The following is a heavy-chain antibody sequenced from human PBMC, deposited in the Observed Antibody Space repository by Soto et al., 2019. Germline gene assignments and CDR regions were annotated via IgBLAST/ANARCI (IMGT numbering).Heavy chain of an antibody. CDR2: IYYSGST. CDR3: ARLGDSRGWYGFYYYYGMDV. V-gene: IGHV4-39*01. J-gene: IGHJ6*02. CDR1: GRSMRSSRQG. Sequence: DALPLTGICFGRSMRSSRQGSRWPRKRPGKGLEWIGSIYYSGSTYYNPSLKSRVTISVDTSKNQFSLKLSSVTAADTAVYYCARLGDSRGWYGFYYYYGMDVWAKGPRSP. D-gene: IGHD6-19*01.